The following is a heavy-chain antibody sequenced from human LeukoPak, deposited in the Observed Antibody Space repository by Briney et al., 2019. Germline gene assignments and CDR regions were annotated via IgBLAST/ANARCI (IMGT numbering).Heavy chain of an antibody. V-gene: IGHV3-23*01. CDR3: ARDLPGWYSSGWSAFDY. CDR1: GFTFSSYA. J-gene: IGHJ4*02. D-gene: IGHD6-19*01. Sequence: QPGGSLRLSCAASGFTFSSYAMSWVRQAPGKGLEWVSAISGSGGSTYYADSVKGRFTISRDNSKNTLYLQMNSLRAEDTAVYYCARDLPGWYSSGWSAFDYWGQGTLVTVSS. CDR2: ISGSGGST.